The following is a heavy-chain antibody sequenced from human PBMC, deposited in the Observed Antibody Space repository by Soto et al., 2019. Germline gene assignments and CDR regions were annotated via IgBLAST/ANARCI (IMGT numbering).Heavy chain of an antibody. D-gene: IGHD2-8*01. V-gene: IGHV4-30-2*05. Sequence: SETLSLTCAVSGDSISSGGFSWSWIRQPPGKGLEWIGYIYHSGTSFYNPSLKSRVTISVDTSKNQFSLKLSSVTAADTAVYYCARDIYCTNGVCPDYYYGMDVWGQGTTVTVSS. CDR2: IYHSGTS. CDR3: ARDIYCTNGVCPDYYYGMDV. CDR1: GDSISSGGFS. J-gene: IGHJ6*02.